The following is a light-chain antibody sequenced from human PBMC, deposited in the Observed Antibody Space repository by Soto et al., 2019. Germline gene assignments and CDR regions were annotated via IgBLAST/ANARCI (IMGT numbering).Light chain of an antibody. Sequence: DIVMTQSPLSLSVTPGEPASISCRSSQSLLHSNGNNYFDWYLQKPGQSPQLLIYLGSNRAPGVPDRFSGSGSGTDFTLKISIVEAEDAGVYYCMQAIQVPRTFGQGTKVDIK. CDR2: LGS. CDR1: QSLLHSNGNNY. V-gene: IGKV2-28*01. J-gene: IGKJ1*01. CDR3: MQAIQVPRT.